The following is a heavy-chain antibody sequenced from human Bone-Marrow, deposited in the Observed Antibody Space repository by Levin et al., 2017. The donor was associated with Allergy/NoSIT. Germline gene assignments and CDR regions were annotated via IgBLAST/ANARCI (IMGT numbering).Heavy chain of an antibody. CDR2: ISYDGSNK. Sequence: GESLKISCAASGFTFSSYGMHWVRQAPGKGLEWVAVISYDGSNKYYADSVKGRFTISRDNSKNTLYLQMNSLRAEDTAVYYCAKVLGSSSWSIYYYYGMDVWGQGPTVTVSS. CDR3: AKVLGSSSWSIYYYYGMDV. J-gene: IGHJ6*02. V-gene: IGHV3-30*18. CDR1: GFTFSSYG. D-gene: IGHD6-13*01.